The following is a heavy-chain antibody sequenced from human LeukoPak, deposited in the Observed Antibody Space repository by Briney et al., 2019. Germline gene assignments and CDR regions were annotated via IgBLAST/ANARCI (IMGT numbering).Heavy chain of an antibody. J-gene: IGHJ4*02. V-gene: IGHV3-30-3*01. CDR1: GFTFSSYA. Sequence: GGPLRLSCAASGFTFSSYAMHWVRQAPGKGLEWVAVISYDGSNKYYADSVKGRFTISRDNSKNTLYLQMNSLRAEDTAVYYCARSGSGSSVYYFDYWGQGTLVTVSS. CDR2: ISYDGSNK. CDR3: ARSGSGSSVYYFDY. D-gene: IGHD3-10*01.